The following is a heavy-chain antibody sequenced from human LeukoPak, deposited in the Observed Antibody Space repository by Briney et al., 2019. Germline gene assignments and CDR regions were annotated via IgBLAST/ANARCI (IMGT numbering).Heavy chain of an antibody. CDR3: ARDHRRGDILTGYLSYYYYGMDV. J-gene: IGHJ6*02. CDR1: GFTFSSYG. Sequence: GGSLRLSCAASGFTFSSYGMHWVRQAPGKGLEWVAVISYDGSNKYYADSVKGRFTISRDNSKNTLYLQMNSLRAEDTAVYYCARDHRRGDILTGYLSYYYYGMDVWGQGTTVTVSS. D-gene: IGHD3-9*01. CDR2: ISYDGSNK. V-gene: IGHV3-30*03.